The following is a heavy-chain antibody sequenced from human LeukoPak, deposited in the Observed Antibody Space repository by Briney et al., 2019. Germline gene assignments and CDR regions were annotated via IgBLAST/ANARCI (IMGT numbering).Heavy chain of an antibody. V-gene: IGHV3-21*01. J-gene: IGHJ6*03. D-gene: IGHD3-3*01. CDR1: GFTFSSYS. Sequence: GGFLRLSCAASGFTFSSYSMNWVRQAPGKGLEWVSSISSSSSYIYYADSVKGRFTISRDNAKNSLYLQMNSLRAEDTAVYYCARVNQGRPYDFWSGYYGGMDYYYYYYMDVWGKGTTVTVSS. CDR2: ISSSSSYI. CDR3: ARVNQGRPYDFWSGYYGGMDYYYYYYMDV.